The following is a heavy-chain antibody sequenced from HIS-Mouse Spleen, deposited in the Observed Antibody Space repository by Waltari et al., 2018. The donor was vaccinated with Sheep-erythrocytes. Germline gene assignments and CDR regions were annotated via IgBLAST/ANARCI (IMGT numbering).Heavy chain of an antibody. CDR2: IYYSGST. CDR1: GGSISSSSYY. CDR3: ARDEGTYYDFWSGYPPSYYFDY. V-gene: IGHV4-39*07. Sequence: QLQLQESGPGLVKPSETLSLTCTVSGGSISSSSYYWGWIRQPPGKGLEWMGSIYYSGSTYSNPSLKSRVTISVDTSKNQFSLKLSAVTAADTAVYYCARDEGTYYDFWSGYPPSYYFDYWGQGTLVTVSS. J-gene: IGHJ4*02. D-gene: IGHD3-3*01.